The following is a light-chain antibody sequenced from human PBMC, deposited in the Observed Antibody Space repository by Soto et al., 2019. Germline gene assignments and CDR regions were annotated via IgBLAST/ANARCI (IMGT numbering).Light chain of an antibody. V-gene: IGKV1-39*01. CDR2: TAS. CDR3: QQTYTFPWT. J-gene: IGKJ1*01. CDR1: QGISDY. Sequence: DIRMTQSPSSLSASVGDTFTITCRGSQGISDYLSWFQHKPGEAPKLLIYTASSLQGGVPLRFSGAGSRTDFSLTISGLQPEDSATYYCQQTYTFPWTFGQGTKVDIK.